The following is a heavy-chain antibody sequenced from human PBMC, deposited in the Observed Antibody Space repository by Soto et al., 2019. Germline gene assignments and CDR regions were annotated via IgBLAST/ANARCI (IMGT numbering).Heavy chain of an antibody. V-gene: IGHV1-2*04. CDR2: INPNGGVT. CDR1: GDTFNDYY. J-gene: IGHJ6*03. CDR3: ARESGGATAPLDYYYFYMDV. D-gene: IGHD5-12*01. Sequence: QVQLVQSGAEVKKPGASVTVSCRSSGDTFNDYYIHWVRQAPGQGLEWMGWINPNGGVTKYAQKFQGWVSMTRDTSIRTVYMQRSRLRSDDTAVYYCARESGGATAPLDYYYFYMDVWGTGTTVTVSS.